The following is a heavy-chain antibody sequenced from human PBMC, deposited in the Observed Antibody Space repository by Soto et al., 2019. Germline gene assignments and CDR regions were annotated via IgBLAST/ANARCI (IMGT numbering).Heavy chain of an antibody. D-gene: IGHD1-1*01. CDR1: RYIFTAYF. Sequence: QVQLVQSGAEVKKPGASVKVSCKAPRYIFTAYFMHWVRQAPGQGLEWLGWINPNNGATHYGLSFQGRVTMTRDTSISTAYMEMSSLRSDDTAVYYCASHDPGARFDPWGQGTLVFVAS. CDR3: ASHDPGARFDP. J-gene: IGHJ5*02. V-gene: IGHV1-2*02. CDR2: INPNNGAT.